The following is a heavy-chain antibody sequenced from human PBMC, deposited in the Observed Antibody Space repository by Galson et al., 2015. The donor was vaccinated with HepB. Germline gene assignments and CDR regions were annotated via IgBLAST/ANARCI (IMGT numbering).Heavy chain of an antibody. V-gene: IGHV1-18*01. CDR3: ARDLPISCTDGSCHTHRLIFDY. J-gene: IGHJ4*02. Sequence: SVKVSCKASGYTFSNFGLSWVRQAPGQGLEWMGWISAYNGNSEYAQSLQGRLIMTTDTSTNTAYMELRSLRSDDTAVYYCARDLPISCTDGSCHTHRLIFDYWGQGTLVTVSS. D-gene: IGHD2-15*01. CDR2: ISAYNGNS. CDR1: GYTFSNFG.